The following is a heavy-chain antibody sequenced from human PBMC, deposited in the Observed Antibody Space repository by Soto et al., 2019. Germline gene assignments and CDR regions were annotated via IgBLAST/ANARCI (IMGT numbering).Heavy chain of an antibody. Sequence: SVKVSCKASGGTFSSYAISWVRQAPGQGLEWMGGIIPIFGTANYAQKFQGRVTITTDESTSTAYMELSSPRSEDTAVYYCAREGYKCLWMGELSAAYFDYWGQGXPLTVPS. V-gene: IGHV1-69*05. J-gene: IGHJ4*02. CDR2: IIPIFGTA. D-gene: IGHD3-10*01. CDR3: AREGYKCLWMGELSAAYFDY. CDR1: GGTFSSYA.